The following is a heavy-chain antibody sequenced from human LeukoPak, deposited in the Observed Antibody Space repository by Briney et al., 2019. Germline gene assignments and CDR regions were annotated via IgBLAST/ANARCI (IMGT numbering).Heavy chain of an antibody. J-gene: IGHJ6*03. CDR3: ARGALVSGYYYWAMDV. CDR1: GCTFSSYS. Sequence: GGSLRLSCAASGCTFSSYSMNWVRQAPGKGLEGVSSISSSSSYIYYADSVKGRFTISRDNAKNSLYLQMNSLRAEDTAVYYCARGALVSGYYYWAMDVWGKGNTVTVSS. V-gene: IGHV3-21*01. D-gene: IGHD3-22*01. CDR2: ISSSSSYI.